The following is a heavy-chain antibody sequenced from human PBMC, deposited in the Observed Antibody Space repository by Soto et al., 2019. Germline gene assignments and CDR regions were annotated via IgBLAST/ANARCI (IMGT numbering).Heavy chain of an antibody. D-gene: IGHD3-3*01. CDR1: GYTFTGYY. CDR3: ARDRRYDFWSGYLSSEYYYYYGMDV. Sequence: ASVKVSCKASGYTFTGYYIHWVRQAPGQGLEWMGWINPNSGGTNYAQKFQGWVTMTRDTSISTAYMELSRLRSDDTAVYYCARDRRYDFWSGYLSSEYYYYYGMDVWGQGTTVTVSS. V-gene: IGHV1-2*04. CDR2: INPNSGGT. J-gene: IGHJ6*02.